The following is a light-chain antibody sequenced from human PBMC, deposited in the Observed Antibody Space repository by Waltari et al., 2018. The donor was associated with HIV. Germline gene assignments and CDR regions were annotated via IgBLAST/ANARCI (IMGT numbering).Light chain of an antibody. CDR3: QQYDNWPPWT. Sequence: EIVMTQSTATLSVSPGERVTPPCRASQSIAKNLAWYQQKPGQAPRLLMYGVSTRATGIPARFSGSGSWTEFTLTISSLQSEDLAVYYCQQYDNWPPWTFGQGTKVE. V-gene: IGKV3-15*01. CDR1: QSIAKN. J-gene: IGKJ1*01. CDR2: GVS.